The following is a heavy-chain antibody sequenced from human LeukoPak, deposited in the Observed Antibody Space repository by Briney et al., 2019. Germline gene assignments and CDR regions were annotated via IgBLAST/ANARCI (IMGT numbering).Heavy chain of an antibody. CDR3: AREYRGDYFDY. V-gene: IGHV1-69*05. CDR1: GGTLSNHA. D-gene: IGHD2-2*02. Sequence: ASVKVSCKASGGTLSNHAVSWVRQAPGQGLEWMGRIIPVSGTTNYAQKFQGRVTITTDESTSTVYMDLSSLRSEDTAVYFCAREYRGDYFDYWGQGTLVTVSS. CDR2: IIPVSGTT. J-gene: IGHJ4*02.